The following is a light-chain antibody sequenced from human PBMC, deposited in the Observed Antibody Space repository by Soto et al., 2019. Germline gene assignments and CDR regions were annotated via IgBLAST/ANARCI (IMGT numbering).Light chain of an antibody. Sequence: EIVLTQSPGTLSLSPGERATLSCRASQSVSSNYLAWYQQKPGQAPRLLIYGASSRATGIPDRFSGSGYGTDFTLNISRLEPEDFAVYYCQHYGRSAYTCGQGTTLEIK. CDR2: GAS. V-gene: IGKV3-20*01. CDR3: QHYGRSAYT. CDR1: QSVSSNY. J-gene: IGKJ2*01.